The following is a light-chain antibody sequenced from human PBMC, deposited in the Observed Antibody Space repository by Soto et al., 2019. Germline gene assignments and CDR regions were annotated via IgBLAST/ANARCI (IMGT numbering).Light chain of an antibody. Sequence: QSVLTQPPSASGTPGQRVTISCSGSSSNIGSYTINWYQQLPGTAPKLLIYSSNLRPSGVPDRFSGSKSGTSASLAISGLQSEDEADYYCAAWDDSLNALFGTGTKLTVL. CDR3: AAWDDSLNAL. CDR1: SSNIGSYT. J-gene: IGLJ1*01. CDR2: SSN. V-gene: IGLV1-44*01.